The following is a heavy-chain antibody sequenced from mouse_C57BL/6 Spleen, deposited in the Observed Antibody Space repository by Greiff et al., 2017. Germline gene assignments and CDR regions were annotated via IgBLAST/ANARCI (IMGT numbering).Heavy chain of an antibody. CDR3: ASDDDYDAGAWFAY. CDR1: GYTFTSYW. V-gene: IGHV1-64*01. Sequence: QVQLQQPGAELVKPGASVKLSCKASGYTFTSYWMHWVKQRPGQGLEWIGMIHPNSGSTNYNEKFKSKATLTVDKSSSTAYMQLSSLTSEDSAVYYCASDDDYDAGAWFAYWGQGSLVTVSA. D-gene: IGHD2-4*01. CDR2: IHPNSGST. J-gene: IGHJ3*01.